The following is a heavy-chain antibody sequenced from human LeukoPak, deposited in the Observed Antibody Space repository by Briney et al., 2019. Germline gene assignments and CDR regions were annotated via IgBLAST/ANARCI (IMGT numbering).Heavy chain of an antibody. V-gene: IGHV4-59*01. Sequence: PSETLSLTCTVSGGSISTYYWRWIRRPPGKGLEWIGYIYYSGSAKYNPSLKSRVTISVDTSKNQFSLKLSSVTAADTAVYYCARSYGSGNYFDYWGQGTLVTVSS. CDR1: GGSISTYY. CDR2: IYYSGSA. CDR3: ARSYGSGNYFDY. D-gene: IGHD3-10*01. J-gene: IGHJ4*02.